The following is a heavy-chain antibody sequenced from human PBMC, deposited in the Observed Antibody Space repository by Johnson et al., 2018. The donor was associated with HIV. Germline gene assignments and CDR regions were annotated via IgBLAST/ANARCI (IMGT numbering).Heavy chain of an antibody. D-gene: IGHD7-27*01. Sequence: QVQLVESGGGVVQPGRSLRLSCAASGFRFSNYALHWVRQTPGKGLEWVALISDDGSNIYYADSVKGRFTISRDNSKNTLYLQMNSLRAEDTAVYYCTTPRPNWGWNAFDIWGQGTMVTVSS. J-gene: IGHJ3*02. CDR1: GFRFSNYA. CDR3: TTPRPNWGWNAFDI. CDR2: ISDDGSNI. V-gene: IGHV3-30-3*01.